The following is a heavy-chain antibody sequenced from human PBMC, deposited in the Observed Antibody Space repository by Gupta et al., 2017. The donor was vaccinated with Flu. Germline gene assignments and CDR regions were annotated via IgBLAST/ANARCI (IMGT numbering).Heavy chain of an antibody. V-gene: IGHV4-39*01. CDR1: GGSISSSNYY. CDR2: IYYSGST. J-gene: IGHJ4*02. Sequence: QLQLQESGPGLVKPSETLSLTCTVSGGSISSSNYYWGWIRQPPGKGLEWIGSIYYSGSTNYNPSLKSRVTISVDTSKNQFSLKLTSVTAADTAVYYCARRGSYYDTSGYYFFDYWGQGTLVTVSS. CDR3: ARRGSYYDTSGYYFFDY. D-gene: IGHD3-22*01.